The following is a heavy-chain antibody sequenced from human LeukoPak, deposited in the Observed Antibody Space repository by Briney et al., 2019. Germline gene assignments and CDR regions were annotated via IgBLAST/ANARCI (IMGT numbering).Heavy chain of an antibody. CDR3: ARVPTIFGVDMYYFDF. Sequence: SETLSLTCRASGGSISGHYWSRVRQPPGKGLEWIGYIFSSGGTNYKDSLKSRVTISEDTSKNQFSLSLTSVTAADTAVYYCARVPTIFGVDMYYFDFWGQGNLVTVSS. D-gene: IGHD3-3*01. CDR1: GGSISGHY. CDR2: IFSSGGT. V-gene: IGHV4-59*11. J-gene: IGHJ4*02.